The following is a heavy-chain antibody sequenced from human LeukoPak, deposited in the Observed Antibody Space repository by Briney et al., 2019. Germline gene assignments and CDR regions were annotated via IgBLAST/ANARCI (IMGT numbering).Heavy chain of an antibody. J-gene: IGHJ3*02. D-gene: IGHD3-22*01. CDR1: GGSVGSGTYY. V-gene: IGHV4-61*01. Sequence: SETLSLTCTVSGGSVGSGTYYWSWIRQPPGEGLEWIGYIYYSGSTNYNPSLKSRVTISVDTSKNQFSLKLSSVTAADTAVYYCARAGAKYYYDTSGYYSTAFDIWGQGTMVTVSS. CDR3: ARAGAKYYYDTSGYYSTAFDI. CDR2: IYYSGST.